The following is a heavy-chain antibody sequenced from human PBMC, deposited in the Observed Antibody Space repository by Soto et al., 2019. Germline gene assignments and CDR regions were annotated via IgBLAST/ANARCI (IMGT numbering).Heavy chain of an antibody. CDR1: GYNFATYY. J-gene: IGHJ3*01. Sequence: PGESLKISCKGHGYNFATYYITWVRQMPGKGPEWMGRIDPSDSYIRYNPSFQGHVTISADKSLSTAYLQWSSLKASDTGIYYCARILRSDALDVWGQGTKVTVS. CDR3: ARILRSDALDV. CDR2: IDPSDSYI. V-gene: IGHV5-10-1*01.